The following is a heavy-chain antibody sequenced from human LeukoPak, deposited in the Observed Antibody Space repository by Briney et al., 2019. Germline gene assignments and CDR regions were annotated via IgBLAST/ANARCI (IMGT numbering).Heavy chain of an antibody. CDR1: GGSIRGYY. CDR2: ISYSGST. CDR3: ARHRGSYGSGTTIDY. J-gene: IGHJ4*02. D-gene: IGHD3-10*01. V-gene: IGHV4-59*08. Sequence: SETLSLTCTVSGGSIRGYYWSWIRQPPGKGLQWIGLISYSGSTNYNPSLKSRVSMSLDTSKNQFSLKVTSVTAADTALYSCARHRGSYGSGTTIDYWGQGTLVTVSS.